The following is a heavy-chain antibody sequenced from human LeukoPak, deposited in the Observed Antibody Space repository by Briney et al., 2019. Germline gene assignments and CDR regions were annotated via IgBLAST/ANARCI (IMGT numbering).Heavy chain of an antibody. D-gene: IGHD3-22*01. Sequence: ASVKVSCKASGYTFTGYYMHWVRQARGQGLEWMGWINPNSGGTNYAQKFQGRVTMTRDTSISTAYMELSRLRSDDTAVYYCARDIMSPYYYDRLNPVVWFDPWGQGTLVTVSS. CDR3: ARDIMSPYYYDRLNPVVWFDP. CDR2: INPNSGGT. CDR1: GYTFTGYY. V-gene: IGHV1-2*02. J-gene: IGHJ5*02.